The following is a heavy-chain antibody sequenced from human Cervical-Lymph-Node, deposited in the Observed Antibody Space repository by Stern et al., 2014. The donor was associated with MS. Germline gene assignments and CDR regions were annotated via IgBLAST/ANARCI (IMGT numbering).Heavy chain of an antibody. CDR3: ARWEVAADY. J-gene: IGHJ4*02. CDR2: IYPGDADT. D-gene: IGHD6-19*01. CDR1: GFSFTGYW. Sequence: EVQLVQSGAEVKKPGESLKISCKGSGFSFTGYWIGWVRQVPGKGLEWVGMIYPGDADTRYSPSFQGQVTMSVDKSISTAYLQWISLKASDTAMYYCARWEVAADYWGQGTLVTVSS. V-gene: IGHV5-51*03.